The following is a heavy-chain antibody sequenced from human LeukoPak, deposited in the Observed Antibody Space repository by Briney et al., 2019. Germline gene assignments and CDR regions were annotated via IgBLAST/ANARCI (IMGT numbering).Heavy chain of an antibody. J-gene: IGHJ4*02. Sequence: SETLSLTCAVYGVSFSGYYWSWIRQPPGKGREWSGEINHSGSTNYNPSIKRGATISVDTSKHQSSLQLSSVTAADTAVYYCARPRNRQQLASHFDYWGQGTLVTVSS. D-gene: IGHD6-13*01. CDR3: ARPRNRQQLASHFDY. CDR2: INHSGST. CDR1: GVSFSGYY. V-gene: IGHV4-34*01.